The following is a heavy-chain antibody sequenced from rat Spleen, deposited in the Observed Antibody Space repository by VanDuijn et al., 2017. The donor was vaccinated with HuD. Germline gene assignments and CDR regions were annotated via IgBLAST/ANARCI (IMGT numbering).Heavy chain of an antibody. CDR1: GFTFNNYW. J-gene: IGHJ2*01. Sequence: EVQLVESGGGLVQPGGSLKLSCVASGFTFNNYWMTWIRQAPGKGLEWIASITNTGNTPYYSQSVKGRFTISRDNAKSTLYLQMDSLRSEDTATYYCARHRNYGGIPFDYWGQGVMVTVSS. CDR3: ARHRNYGGIPFDY. V-gene: IGHV5-31*01. CDR2: ITNTGNTP. D-gene: IGHD1-11*01.